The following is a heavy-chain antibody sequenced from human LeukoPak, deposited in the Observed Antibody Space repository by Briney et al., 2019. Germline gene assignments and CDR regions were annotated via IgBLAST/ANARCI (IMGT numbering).Heavy chain of an antibody. CDR2: INSDGSST. CDR3: ARGGIEVAGYVEF. D-gene: IGHD6-19*01. CDR1: GFTFGSYW. J-gene: IGHJ4*02. Sequence: GGSLRLSCAASGFTFGSYWMHWVRQAPGKGLVWVSRINSDGSSTTYADSVKGRFTISRDNAKNTLYLQMNSLRAEDTAVYYCARGGIEVAGYVEFWGQGTLATVSS. V-gene: IGHV3-74*01.